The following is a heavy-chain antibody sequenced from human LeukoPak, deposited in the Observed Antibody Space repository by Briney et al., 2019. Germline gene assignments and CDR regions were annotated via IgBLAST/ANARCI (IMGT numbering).Heavy chain of an antibody. V-gene: IGHV1-2*02. D-gene: IGHD2-21*01. CDR2: INPNSGGI. Sequence: ASVKVSCKASGYTFTGYYMHWVRQAPGQGLEWMGWINPNSGGINYAQKFQGRVTMTRDTSISTAYMELSSLRSDDTAVYYCVRACGGGGCQQAFDMWGQGTMVTVSS. CDR1: GYTFTGYY. CDR3: VRACGGGGCQQAFDM. J-gene: IGHJ3*02.